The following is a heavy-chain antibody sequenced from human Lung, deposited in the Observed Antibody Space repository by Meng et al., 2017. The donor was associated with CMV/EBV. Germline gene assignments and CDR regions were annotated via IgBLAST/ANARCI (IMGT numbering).Heavy chain of an antibody. CDR2: IYCGDSKT. D-gene: IGHD6-13*01. V-gene: IGHV5-51*01. CDR1: GYSFATYW. CDR3: ARHYDSSWFGY. J-gene: IGHJ4*02. Sequence: GESLKISCKSSGYSFATYWIGWVRQMPGKDLEWMGMIYCGDSKTIYSPFFQGQVTISADKSISTAYLQWSSLQASDTAMYYCARHYDSSWFGYWGQRTLVTVSS.